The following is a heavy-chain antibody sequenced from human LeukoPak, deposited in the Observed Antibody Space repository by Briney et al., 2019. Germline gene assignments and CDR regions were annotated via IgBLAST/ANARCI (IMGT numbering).Heavy chain of an antibody. V-gene: IGHV4-4*09. J-gene: IGHJ6*03. D-gene: IGHD3-10*01. CDR2: IYTSGST. Sequence: SETLSLTCTVSGGSISSYYWSWIRQPPGKGLEWIGYIYTSGSTNYNPSLKSRVTISVDTSKNQFSLKLSSVTAADTAVYYCARNPVSSGMDVWGKGTTVTVSS. CDR1: GGSISSYY. CDR3: ARNPVSSGMDV.